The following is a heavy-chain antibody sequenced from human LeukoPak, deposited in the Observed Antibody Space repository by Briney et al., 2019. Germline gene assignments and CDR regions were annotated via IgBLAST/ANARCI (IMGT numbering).Heavy chain of an antibody. J-gene: IGHJ6*02. CDR1: GGSISSYY. CDR2: IYNSRST. V-gene: IGHV4-59*01. D-gene: IGHD3-10*01. Sequence: SETLSLTCSVSGGSISSYYGSWIRQPPGKGLEGIGYIYNSRSTNYNPSLKSRVTISVDTSKNQFSLKLSSVTAADTAVYYCVGGLWGYYGSGTIYYYGMDVWGQGTTVTVSS. CDR3: VGGLWGYYGSGTIYYYGMDV.